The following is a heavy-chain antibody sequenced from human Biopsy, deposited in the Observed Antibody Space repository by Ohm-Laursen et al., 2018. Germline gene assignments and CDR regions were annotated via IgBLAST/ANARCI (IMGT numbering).Heavy chain of an antibody. J-gene: IGHJ1*01. D-gene: IGHD4-23*01. Sequence: SDTLSLTWTVSGGSFTGHYWTWIRQPPGKGLEWIGHISHTGYTSYKSSLKSRVTISLDTSRKHFSLRLTSLAEADTAVYYCARGSNEYGGLYFPHWGQGTLVTVSS. V-gene: IGHV4-59*11. CDR1: GGSFTGHY. CDR2: ISHTGYT. CDR3: ARGSNEYGGLYFPH.